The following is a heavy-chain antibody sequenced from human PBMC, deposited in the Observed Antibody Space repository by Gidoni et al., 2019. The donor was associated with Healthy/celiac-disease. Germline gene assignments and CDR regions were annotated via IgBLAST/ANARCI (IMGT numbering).Heavy chain of an antibody. CDR1: GFTFSSYA. Sequence: EVQLLESVGGLVQPGGSLRLSCAASGFTFSSYAMRWVRQAPGKGLEWVSAISGSGGSTYYADSVKGRFTISRDNSKNTLYLQMNSLRAEDTAVYYCAKGEGYSTGPVDYWGQGTLVTVSS. V-gene: IGHV3-23*01. J-gene: IGHJ4*02. CDR2: ISGSGGST. CDR3: AKGEGYSTGPVDY. D-gene: IGHD6-19*01.